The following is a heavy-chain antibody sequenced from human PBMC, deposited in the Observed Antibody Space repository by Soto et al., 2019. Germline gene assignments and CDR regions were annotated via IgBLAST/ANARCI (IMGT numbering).Heavy chain of an antibody. CDR2: INPNSGGT. D-gene: IGHD3-3*01. Sequence: ASVKVSCKASGYTFTSYDINWVRQAPGQGLEWMGWINPNSGGTNYAQKFQGWVTMTRDTSISTAYMELSRLRSDDTAVYYCAMGTDFWSGYYTGSPPDYWGQGTLVTVSS. CDR3: AMGTDFWSGYYTGSPPDY. CDR1: GYTFTSYD. J-gene: IGHJ4*02. V-gene: IGHV1-2*04.